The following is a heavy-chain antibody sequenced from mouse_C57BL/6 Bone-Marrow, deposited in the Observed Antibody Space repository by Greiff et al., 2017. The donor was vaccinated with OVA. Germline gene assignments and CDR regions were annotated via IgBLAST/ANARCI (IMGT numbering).Heavy chain of an antibody. D-gene: IGHD4-1*01. Sequence: QVQLKESGPGLVAPSQSLSITRTVSGFSLTSYGVHWVRQPPGKGLEWLVVIWSDGSTTYNSALKSRLSISKDNSKSQVFLKMNSLQTDDTAMYYCARHSPLTGTWYFDVWGTGTTVTVSS. CDR2: IWSDGST. V-gene: IGHV2-6-1*01. CDR3: ARHSPLTGTWYFDV. J-gene: IGHJ1*03. CDR1: GFSLTSYG.